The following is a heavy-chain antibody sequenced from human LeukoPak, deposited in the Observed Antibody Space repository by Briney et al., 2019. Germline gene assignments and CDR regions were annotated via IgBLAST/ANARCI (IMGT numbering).Heavy chain of an antibody. CDR1: GGSISSYY. D-gene: IGHD5-24*01. J-gene: IGHJ4*02. CDR2: IYYSGST. Sequence: KASETLSLTCTVSGGSISSYYWSWIRQPPGKGLEWIGYIYYSGSTNYNPSLKSRVTISVDTSKNQFSLKLSSVTAADMAVYYCARLEENFDYWGQGTLVTVSS. V-gene: IGHV4-59*08. CDR3: ARLEENFDY.